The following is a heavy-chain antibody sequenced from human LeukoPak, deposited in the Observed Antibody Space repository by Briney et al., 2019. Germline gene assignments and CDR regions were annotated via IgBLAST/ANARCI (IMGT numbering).Heavy chain of an antibody. CDR3: ARVSYSGNYQYYFDY. Sequence: GGSLRLSCAAFGFTFSNYWMHWVRQAPGKGLVWVSRMNTDGSSTRYAVSVKGRFTISRGNAKNTLYLQMNSLRAEDTAVYYCARVSYSGNYQYYFDYWGQGTLVTVSS. CDR2: MNTDGSST. D-gene: IGHD1-26*01. J-gene: IGHJ4*02. V-gene: IGHV3-74*01. CDR1: GFTFSNYW.